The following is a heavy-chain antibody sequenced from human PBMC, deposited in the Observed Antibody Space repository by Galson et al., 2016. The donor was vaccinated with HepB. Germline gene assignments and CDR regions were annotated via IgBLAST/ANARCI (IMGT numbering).Heavy chain of an antibody. D-gene: IGHD4/OR15-4a*01. J-gene: IGHJ3*02. CDR3: ARSWVAMVGDFKEHAFDI. CDR1: GYTLTGYA. Sequence: SVKVSCKASGYTLTGYAMHWVRQAPGQGLEWMGWINGGIGNTKYSQNFQGRVTIIRDTSANTVSLELNSLRLEDTAVFYCARSWVAMVGDFKEHAFDIWGQGTMVTVSS. V-gene: IGHV1-3*01. CDR2: INGGIGNT.